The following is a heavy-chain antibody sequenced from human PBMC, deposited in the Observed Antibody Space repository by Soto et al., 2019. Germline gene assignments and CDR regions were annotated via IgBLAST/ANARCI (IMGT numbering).Heavy chain of an antibody. J-gene: IGHJ4*02. CDR3: ARVGYDFWSGYYPAAQSIDY. CDR2: ISAYNGNT. V-gene: IGHV1-18*01. CDR1: GYTFTSYG. D-gene: IGHD3-3*01. Sequence: ASVKVSCKASGYTFTSYGISWVRQAPGQGLEWMGWISAYNGNTNYAQKLQGRVTMTTDTSTSTAYMELRSLRSDDTAVYYCARVGYDFWSGYYPAAQSIDYWGQGTLATVSS.